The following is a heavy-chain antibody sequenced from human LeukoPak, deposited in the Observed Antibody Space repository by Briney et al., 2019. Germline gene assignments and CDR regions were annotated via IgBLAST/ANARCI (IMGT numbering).Heavy chain of an antibody. CDR2: ISGSGGST. CDR3: AKGGRIVVPRKYYYYGMDV. V-gene: IGHV3-23*01. Sequence: PGGSLRLSCAASGFTFSSYAMSWVRQAPGKGLEWVSAISGSGGSTFYADSVKGRFPLYRDIYKNTLYVQMNSLRAKDTDVYYCAKGGRIVVPRKYYYYGMDVWGQGTTVTVSS. D-gene: IGHD2-2*01. CDR1: GFTFSSYA. J-gene: IGHJ6*02.